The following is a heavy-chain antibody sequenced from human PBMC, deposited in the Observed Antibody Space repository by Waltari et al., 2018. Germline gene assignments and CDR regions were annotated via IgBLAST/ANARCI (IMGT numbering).Heavy chain of an antibody. V-gene: IGHV4-39*01. CDR3: ARRGSSSSVLRYFDL. D-gene: IGHD6-6*01. CDR2: IYYSGST. CDR1: GGSISSSTYD. Sequence: QLQLQESGPGLVKPSETLSLTCTVSGGSISSSTYDWGWIRQPPGKGLEWIGSIYYSGSTYYNPSLKSRVTISVDTSKNQFSLKLSSVTAADTAVYYCARRGSSSSVLRYFDLWGRGTLVTVSS. J-gene: IGHJ2*01.